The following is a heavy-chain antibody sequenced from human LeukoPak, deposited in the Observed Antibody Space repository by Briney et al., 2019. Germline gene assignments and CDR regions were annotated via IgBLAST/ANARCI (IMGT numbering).Heavy chain of an antibody. Sequence: ASVKVSCKVSGYTLTELSMHWVRQAPGKGLEWMGGFDPEDGETIYAQKFQGRVTMTEDTSTDTAYMELSSLRSEDTAVYYCATDSSSSHAFDIWGQGTMVTVSS. CDR1: GYTLTELS. V-gene: IGHV1-24*01. D-gene: IGHD2-2*01. CDR2: FDPEDGET. CDR3: ATDSSSSHAFDI. J-gene: IGHJ3*02.